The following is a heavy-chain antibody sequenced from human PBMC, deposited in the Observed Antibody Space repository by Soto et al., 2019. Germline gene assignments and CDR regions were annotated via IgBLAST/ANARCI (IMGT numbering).Heavy chain of an antibody. CDR1: GYTFNTYY. CDR3: ARAAAGAAVRYYFDH. D-gene: IGHD6-13*01. V-gene: IGHV1-46*02. J-gene: IGHJ4*02. Sequence: QVQLMQSGAEVMKPGASVKDSCKASGYTFNTYYIHWVRQAPGQGLEWIGIINPYDGTRTYAQNFQGRVTLTRDTSTTTVYMELGSLRSEDTAVYYCARAAAGAAVRYYFDHWGQGTLVTVSS. CDR2: INPYDGTR.